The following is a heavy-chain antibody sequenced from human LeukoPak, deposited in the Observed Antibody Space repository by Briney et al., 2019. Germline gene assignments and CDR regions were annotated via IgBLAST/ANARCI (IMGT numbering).Heavy chain of an antibody. J-gene: IGHJ4*02. Sequence: GGSLRLSCAASGFTFSSYSMNWVRLAPGKGLEWVSSISSSSSYIYYADSVKGRFTISRDNAKNSLYLQMNSLRAEDTAVYYCARDTIQWLANPFAGYWGQGTLVTVSS. D-gene: IGHD6-19*01. V-gene: IGHV3-21*01. CDR1: GFTFSSYS. CDR2: ISSSSSYI. CDR3: ARDTIQWLANPFAGY.